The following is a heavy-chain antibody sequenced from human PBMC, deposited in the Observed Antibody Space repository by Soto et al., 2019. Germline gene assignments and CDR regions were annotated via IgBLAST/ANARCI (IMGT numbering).Heavy chain of an antibody. D-gene: IGHD5-12*01. V-gene: IGHV3-7*01. CDR2: IKKDGSEK. J-gene: IGHJ4*02. CDR1: RVTFRIYW. Sequence: GGCMRRARASSRVTFRIYWLGGARQATGKGLEWVANIKKDGSEKYYVGSVVGRFTISRDNAENSLYLQMNSLRAEDTAVYYCARLYLAATITSLDYWGQGTLGTVSS. CDR3: ARLYLAATITSLDY.